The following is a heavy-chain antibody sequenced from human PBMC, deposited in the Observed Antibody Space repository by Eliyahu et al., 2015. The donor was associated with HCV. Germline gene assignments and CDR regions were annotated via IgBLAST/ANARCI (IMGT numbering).Heavy chain of an antibody. CDR2: IWYDGSNK. CDR1: GFTFSSYG. CDR3: ARDHNQLGELLFFPFVD. D-gene: IGHD3-10*01. J-gene: IGHJ4*02. Sequence: QVQLVESGGGVVQPGRSLRLSCAASGFTFSSYGMHWVRQAPGKGLEWVAVIWYDGSNKYYADSVKGRFTISRDNSKNTLYLQMNSLRAEDTAVYYCARDHNQLGELLFFPFVDWGQGTLVTVSS. V-gene: IGHV3-33*01.